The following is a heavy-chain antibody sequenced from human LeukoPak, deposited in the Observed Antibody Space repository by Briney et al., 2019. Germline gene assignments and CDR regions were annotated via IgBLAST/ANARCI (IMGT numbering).Heavy chain of an antibody. CDR1: GFTFSSYW. CDR3: AREPRGYYDSRGYHHDY. CDR2: ITSSGSII. D-gene: IGHD3-22*01. V-gene: IGHV3-48*04. J-gene: IGHJ4*02. Sequence: PGGSLRLSCAASGFTFSSYWMSWVRQAPGKGLEWISYITSSGSIIYYADSVKGRFTISRDNAKNALYLQLNSLRVEDTAVYYCAREPRGYYDSRGYHHDYWGQGTLVSVCS.